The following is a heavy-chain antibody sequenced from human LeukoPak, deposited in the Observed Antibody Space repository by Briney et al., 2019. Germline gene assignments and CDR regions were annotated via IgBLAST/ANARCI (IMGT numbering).Heavy chain of an antibody. CDR3: ARTIVRGYSYGYGFDP. CDR1: GGSISSGDYY. Sequence: SETLSLTCTVSGGSISSGDYYWSWIRQPPGKGLEWIGYIYHSGSTYYNPSLKSRVTISVDRSKNQFSLKLSSVTAADTAVYYCARTIVRGYSYGYGFDPWGQGTLVTVSS. J-gene: IGHJ5*02. CDR2: IYHSGST. V-gene: IGHV4-30-2*01. D-gene: IGHD5-18*01.